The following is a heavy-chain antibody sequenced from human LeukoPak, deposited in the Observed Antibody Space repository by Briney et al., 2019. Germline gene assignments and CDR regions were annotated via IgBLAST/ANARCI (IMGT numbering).Heavy chain of an antibody. J-gene: IGHJ4*02. Sequence: SVKVSCKASGGTFIRYAISWVRQAPGQGLEWMGGIIPIFGTANYAQKFQGRITITADDSTSTAYMELSSLRSEDTAVYYCARVYLKRDYYDSSSYFSFDYWGQGTLVTVSS. D-gene: IGHD3-22*01. CDR3: ARVYLKRDYYDSSSYFSFDY. V-gene: IGHV1-69*13. CDR1: GGTFIRYA. CDR2: IIPIFGTA.